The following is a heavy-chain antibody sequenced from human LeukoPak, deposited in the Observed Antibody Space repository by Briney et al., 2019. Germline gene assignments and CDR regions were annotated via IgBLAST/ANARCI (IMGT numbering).Heavy chain of an antibody. CDR1: GYTFTSYG. CDR3: ARGSKGYSSTWPQAEFDY. CDR2: ISAYNGNT. J-gene: IGHJ4*02. D-gene: IGHD6-13*01. Sequence: GASVKVSCKASGYTFTSYGISWVRQAPGQGLEWMGWISAYNGNTNYAQKLQGRVTMTTDTSTSTAYMELNSLRSDDTAVYYCARGSKGYSSTWPQAEFDYWGQGTLVTVSS. V-gene: IGHV1-18*01.